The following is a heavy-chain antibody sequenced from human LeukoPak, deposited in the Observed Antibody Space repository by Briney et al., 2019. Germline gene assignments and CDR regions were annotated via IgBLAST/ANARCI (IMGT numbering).Heavy chain of an antibody. CDR3: AKVSARYFDWLSHFDY. J-gene: IGHJ4*02. CDR1: GFTFSSYG. Sequence: GGSLRLSCVASGFTFSSYGMHWVRQAPGKGLEWVAVISYDGSNKYYADSVKGRFTISRDNSKNTLYLQMNSLRAEDTAVYYCAKVSARYFDWLSHFDYWGQGTLVTVSS. V-gene: IGHV3-30*18. CDR2: ISYDGSNK. D-gene: IGHD3-9*01.